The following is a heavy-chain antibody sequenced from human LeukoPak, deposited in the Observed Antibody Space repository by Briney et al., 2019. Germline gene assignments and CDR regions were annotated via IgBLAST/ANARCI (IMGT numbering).Heavy chain of an antibody. V-gene: IGHV1-69*13. CDR3: ARDSSTIFGVTYYFDY. CDR1: GGTFSSYA. CDR2: IIPIFGTA. J-gene: IGHJ4*02. D-gene: IGHD3-3*01. Sequence: AVKVSCKASGGTFSSYAISWVRQAPGQGLEWMGGIIPIFGTANYAQKFQGRVTITADESTSTAYMELSSLRSEDTAVYYCARDSSTIFGVTYYFDYWGQGTLLTVSS.